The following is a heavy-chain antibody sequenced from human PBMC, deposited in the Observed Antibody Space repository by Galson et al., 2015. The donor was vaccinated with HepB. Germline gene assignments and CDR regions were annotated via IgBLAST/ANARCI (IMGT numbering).Heavy chain of an antibody. D-gene: IGHD3-3*01. CDR3: AKFGDFWSGYYFFMDV. CDR2: ISATGDNT. Sequence: SLRLSCAASGFTFAGVAMSWVRQAPGKGLEWVSTISATGDNTYYADSVKGRFTISRDNSKNTLYLQMDSLRAEDTAVYYCAKFGDFWSGYYFFMDVWGKGTTVTVSS. CDR1: GFTFAGVA. J-gene: IGHJ6*04. V-gene: IGHV3-23*01.